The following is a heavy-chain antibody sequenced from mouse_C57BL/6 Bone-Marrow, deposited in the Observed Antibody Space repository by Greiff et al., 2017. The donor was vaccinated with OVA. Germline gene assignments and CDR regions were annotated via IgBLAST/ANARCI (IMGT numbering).Heavy chain of an antibody. CDR1: GYTFTSYW. CDR2: IYPSDSET. CDR3: ARSTLHWYFDV. Sequence: QVQLQQPGAELVRPGSSVKLSCKASGYTFTSYWMDWVKQRPGQGLEWIGNIYPSDSETHYNQKFKDKATLTVDKSSSTAYMQLSSRTSEDSAVYYVARSTLHWYFDVWGTGTTVTVSS. V-gene: IGHV1-61*01. J-gene: IGHJ1*03.